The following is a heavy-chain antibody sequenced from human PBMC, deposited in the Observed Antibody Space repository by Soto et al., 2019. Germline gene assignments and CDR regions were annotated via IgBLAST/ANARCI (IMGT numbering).Heavy chain of an antibody. V-gene: IGHV1-8*01. J-gene: IGHJ2*01. D-gene: IGHD5-18*01. CDR1: GYTFTSYD. CDR2: MNPNSGNT. Sequence: QVQLVQSGAEVKKPGASVKVSCKASGYTFTSYDINWVRQATGQGLEWMGWMNPNSGNTGYAQKFQGRVTKTRNTSISTAYMELSSLRSEDTAVYYCARVEGTAMVREPHVDLWGRGTLVTVSS. CDR3: ARVEGTAMVREPHVDL.